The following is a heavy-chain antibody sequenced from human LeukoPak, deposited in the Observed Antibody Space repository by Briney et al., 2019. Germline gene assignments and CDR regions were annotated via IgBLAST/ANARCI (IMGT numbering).Heavy chain of an antibody. CDR1: GGSISSSSYY. Sequence: PSETLSLTCTVSGGSISSSSYYWGWLRQPPGKGLEWIGSIYYSGSTYYNPPLTSRVTISADTPKNQFSLNLTSVTAADTAVYYCARRRGSYRDYWGQGTLVTVSS. CDR2: IYYSGST. V-gene: IGHV4-39*01. D-gene: IGHD1-26*01. J-gene: IGHJ4*02. CDR3: ARRRGSYRDY.